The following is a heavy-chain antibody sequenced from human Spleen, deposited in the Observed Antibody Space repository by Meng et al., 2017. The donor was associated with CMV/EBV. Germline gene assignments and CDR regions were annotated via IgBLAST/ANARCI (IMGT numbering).Heavy chain of an antibody. CDR1: FSNYA. V-gene: IGHV1-69*05. D-gene: IGHD2-21*01. CDR3: ARGGYPEFIPRARYYFDY. J-gene: IGHJ4*02. Sequence: FSNYAVSWVRQAPGQRLEWMGGIIPISGTPYYAQKLQGRVAITMDESTSTAYMALSSLRSEDTAVYFCARGGYPEFIPRARYYFDYWGQGTLVTVSS. CDR2: IIPISGTP.